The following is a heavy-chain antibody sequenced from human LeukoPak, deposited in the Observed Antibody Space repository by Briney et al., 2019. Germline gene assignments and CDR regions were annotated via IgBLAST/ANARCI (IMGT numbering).Heavy chain of an antibody. D-gene: IGHD2-2*02. CDR3: ARGRGYCSSTSCHIIFDY. CDR2: INHSGST. Sequence: SETLSLTCTVYGGSFSGYYWSWIRQPPGKGLEWIGEINHSGSTNYNPSLKSRVTISVDTSKNQFSLKLSSVTAADTAVYYCARGRGYCSSTSCHIIFDYWGQGTLVTVSS. CDR1: GGSFSGYY. V-gene: IGHV4-34*01. J-gene: IGHJ4*02.